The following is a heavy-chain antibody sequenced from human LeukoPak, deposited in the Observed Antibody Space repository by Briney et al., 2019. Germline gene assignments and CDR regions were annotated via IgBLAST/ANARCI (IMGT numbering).Heavy chain of an antibody. D-gene: IGHD5-18*01. V-gene: IGHV3-30*18. CDR2: ISYDGSNK. CDR1: GFTFRSYG. CDR3: AKRGAYSPPY. J-gene: IGHJ4*02. Sequence: GGSLRLSCAASGFTFRSYGMHWVRQAPGKGLEWVAVISYDGSNKYYADSVKGRFTISRDNSKNTLYLQMNSLRAEDTAVYYCAKRGAYSPPYWGQGTLVTVSS.